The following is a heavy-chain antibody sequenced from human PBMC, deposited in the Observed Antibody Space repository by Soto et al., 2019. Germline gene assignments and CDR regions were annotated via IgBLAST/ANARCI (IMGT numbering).Heavy chain of an antibody. J-gene: IGHJ4*02. V-gene: IGHV3-30*03. CDR1: GFTFSNYG. D-gene: IGHD5-18*01. Sequence: QVELVESGGGVVQPGGSLRLSCAASGFTFSNYGLHWVRQAPGKGLEWAAVISFDGSNKYYADSMKGRFTVSRDNSKNTLYLQMTSLRTEDMAMYYCAIFLREVDTAMIPGAYWGQGTLVTVSS. CDR2: ISFDGSNK. CDR3: AIFLREVDTAMIPGAY.